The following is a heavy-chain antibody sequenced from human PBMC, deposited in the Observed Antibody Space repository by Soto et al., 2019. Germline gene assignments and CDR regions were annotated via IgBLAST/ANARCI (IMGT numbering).Heavy chain of an antibody. D-gene: IGHD3-9*01. V-gene: IGHV1-58*01. CDR3: AAGGYDILTGYSDTPDYYYGMDV. CDR2: IVVGSGNT. Sequence: QMQLVQSGPEVKKPGTSVKVSCKASGFTFTSSAVQWVRQARGQRLEWIGWIVVGSGNTNYAQKFQERVTITRDMSTSTAYMELSSLSAEDTAVYYCAAGGYDILTGYSDTPDYYYGMDVWGQGTTVTVSS. J-gene: IGHJ6*02. CDR1: GFTFTSSA.